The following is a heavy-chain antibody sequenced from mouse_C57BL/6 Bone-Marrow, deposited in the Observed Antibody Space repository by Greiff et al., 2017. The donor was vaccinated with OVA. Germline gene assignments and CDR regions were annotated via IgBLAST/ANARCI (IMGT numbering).Heavy chain of an antibody. CDR1: GYAFSSYC. J-gene: IGHJ1*03. CDR3: ASSFTTVVAWYFDV. CDR2: IYPGDGDT. Sequence: QVQLQQSGAELVKPGASVKISCKASGYAFSSYCMNWVKQRPGKGLEWIGQIYPGDGDTNYNGKFKGKATLTADKSSSTAYMQLSSLTSEDSAVYFCASSFTTVVAWYFDVWGTGTTVTVSS. D-gene: IGHD1-1*01. V-gene: IGHV1-80*01.